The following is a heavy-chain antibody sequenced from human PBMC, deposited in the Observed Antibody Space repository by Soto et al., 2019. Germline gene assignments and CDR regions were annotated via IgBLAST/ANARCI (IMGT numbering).Heavy chain of an antibody. D-gene: IGHD3-3*01. J-gene: IGHJ5*02. V-gene: IGHV4-4*07. CDR3: ARGPRFSAGFDP. Sequence: SETLSLTCSVSGRTISGYYWTWIRQPAGKGLEWIGRIYSSGNTKYNPSLQSRVTMSLDTSNNQFSLRLTSVTAADTAVYYCARGPRFSAGFDPWAEGTLGTVYS. CDR2: IYSSGNT. CDR1: GRTISGYY.